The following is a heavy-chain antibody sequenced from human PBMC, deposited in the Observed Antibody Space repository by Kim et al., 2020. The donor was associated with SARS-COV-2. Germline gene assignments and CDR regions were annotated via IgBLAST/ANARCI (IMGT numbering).Heavy chain of an antibody. Sequence: PSLKARVTLSVETSRNQFSLKLSSVTAADTAVYYCAGRRGIGQWLGGMDVWGHGTTVTVSS. CDR3: AGRRGIGQWLGGMDV. D-gene: IGHD6-19*01. J-gene: IGHJ6*02. V-gene: IGHV4-39*01.